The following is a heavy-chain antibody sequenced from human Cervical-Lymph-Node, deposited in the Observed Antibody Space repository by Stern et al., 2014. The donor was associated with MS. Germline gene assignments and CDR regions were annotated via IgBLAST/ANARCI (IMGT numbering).Heavy chain of an antibody. Sequence: VPLVESGGGVVQPGRSLRLSCAASGFTFSSYGMHWVRQAPGKGLEWVAVIWYDGSNKYYADSVKGRFTISRDNSKNTLYLQMNSLRAEDTAVYYCARAYSGSYYEPFDYWGQGTLVTVSS. CDR3: ARAYSGSYYEPFDY. CDR2: IWYDGSNK. J-gene: IGHJ4*02. D-gene: IGHD1-26*01. CDR1: GFTFSSYG. V-gene: IGHV3-33*01.